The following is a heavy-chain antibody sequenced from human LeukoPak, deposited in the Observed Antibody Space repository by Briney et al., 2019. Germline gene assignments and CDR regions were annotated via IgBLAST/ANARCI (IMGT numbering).Heavy chain of an antibody. CDR3: ARVVRRDMVRGAPPGY. J-gene: IGHJ4*02. Sequence: AXVKVSCKASGYTFTSYDINWVRQATGQGLEWMGWMNPNSGNTGYAQKFQGRVTMTRNTSISTAYMELSSLRSEDTAVYYCARVVRRDMVRGAPPGYWGQGTLVTVSS. D-gene: IGHD3-10*01. V-gene: IGHV1-8*01. CDR1: GYTFTSYD. CDR2: MNPNSGNT.